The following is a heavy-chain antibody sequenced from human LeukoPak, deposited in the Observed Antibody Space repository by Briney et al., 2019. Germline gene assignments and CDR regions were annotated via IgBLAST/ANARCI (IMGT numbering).Heavy chain of an antibody. CDR1: GYTFTGYY. CDR3: ARDSYYYGSGSYPFDP. J-gene: IGHJ5*02. V-gene: IGHV1-2*02. D-gene: IGHD3-10*01. Sequence: ASVKVSCKASGYTFTGYYMHWVRQAPGQGLEWMGWINPNSGGTNYAQKFQGRVTMTRDTSISTAYMELSRLRSDDTAVYHCARDSYYYGSGSYPFDPWGQGTLVTVSS. CDR2: INPNSGGT.